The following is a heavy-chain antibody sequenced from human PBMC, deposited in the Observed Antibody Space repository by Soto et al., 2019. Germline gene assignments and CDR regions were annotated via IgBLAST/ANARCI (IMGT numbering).Heavy chain of an antibody. J-gene: IGHJ5*02. Sequence: TLSLTCTVSGGSISSGGCYWSWIRHHPGKGLEWIGYIYYSGSTYYNPSLKSRVTISVDTSKNQFSLKLSSVTAADTAVYYCAREVVAGRTTYNWFDPWGQGTLVTVSS. CDR1: GGSISSGGCY. V-gene: IGHV4-31*03. D-gene: IGHD2-2*01. CDR2: IYYSGST. CDR3: AREVVAGRTTYNWFDP.